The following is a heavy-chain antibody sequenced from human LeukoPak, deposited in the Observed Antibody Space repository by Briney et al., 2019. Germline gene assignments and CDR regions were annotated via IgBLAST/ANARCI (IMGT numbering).Heavy chain of an antibody. CDR3: ARGHKGLEV. J-gene: IGHJ6*02. CDR2: VHYSGTI. Sequence: SETLSLTCSVSGASITTYYWSWIRQPPGKGLEWIGYVHYSGTIDYNPSLMSRVTISVGTSNNQFSLRLSSVTAADTAVYFCARGHKGLEVWGQGATVTVFS. V-gene: IGHV4-59*01. CDR1: GASITTYY.